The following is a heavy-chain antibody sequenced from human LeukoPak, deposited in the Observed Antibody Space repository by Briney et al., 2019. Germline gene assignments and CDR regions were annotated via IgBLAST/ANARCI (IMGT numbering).Heavy chain of an antibody. Sequence: GGSLRLSCAASGFNFRNYEMNWVRQAPEKGLEWVAYISSAAVTIKYADSVKGRFAISRDNTKNSLSLQMNSLRVEDTALYYCARENQGASDHWGQGAQVAVAS. J-gene: IGHJ4*02. V-gene: IGHV3-48*03. CDR1: GFNFRNYE. CDR2: ISSAAVTI. CDR3: ARENQGASDH.